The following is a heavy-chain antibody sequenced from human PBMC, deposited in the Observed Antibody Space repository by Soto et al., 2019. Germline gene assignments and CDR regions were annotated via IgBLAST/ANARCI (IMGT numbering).Heavy chain of an antibody. D-gene: IGHD3-10*01. V-gene: IGHV4-59*01. CDR1: GGSISSYY. J-gene: IGHJ4*02. CDR2: IYYSGST. Sequence: CTVSGGSISSYYWSWIRQPPGKGLEWIGYIYYSGSTNYNPSLKSRVTISVDTSKNQFSLKLSSVTAADTAVYYCEXDDYYGSGSHDYWGQGTLXXVS. CDR3: EXDDYYGSGSHDY.